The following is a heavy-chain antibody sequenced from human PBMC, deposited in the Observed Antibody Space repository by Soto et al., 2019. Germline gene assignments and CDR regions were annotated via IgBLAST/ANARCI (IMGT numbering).Heavy chain of an antibody. CDR3: ARDEDPTYYHYGMDV. D-gene: IGHD3-16*01. J-gene: IGHJ6*02. V-gene: IGHV3-48*03. Sequence: GGSLRLSCVASGFTFRSYEMDWLRHVPGRGLEWVAYIDETSATTHFANSVRGRFTISRDNSKSMLYLQMNSLRAEDAAVYYCARDEDPTYYHYGMDVWGQGTTVTVSS. CDR1: GFTFRSYE. CDR2: IDETSATT.